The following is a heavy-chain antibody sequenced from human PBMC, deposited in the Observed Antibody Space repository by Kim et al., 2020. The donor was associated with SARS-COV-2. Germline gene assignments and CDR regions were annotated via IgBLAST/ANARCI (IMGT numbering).Heavy chain of an antibody. D-gene: IGHD6-13*01. CDR2: INTNTGNP. CDR1: GYTFTSYA. Sequence: ASVKVSCKASGYTFTSYAMNWVRQAPGQGLEWMGWINTNTGNPTYAQGFTGRFVFSLDTSVSTAYLQISSLKAEDTAVYYCARTKVSQQLRSKGGNWFDPWGQGTLVTVSS. J-gene: IGHJ5*02. V-gene: IGHV7-4-1*02. CDR3: ARTKVSQQLRSKGGNWFDP.